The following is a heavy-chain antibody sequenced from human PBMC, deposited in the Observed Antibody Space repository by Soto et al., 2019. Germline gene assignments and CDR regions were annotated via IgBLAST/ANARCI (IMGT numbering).Heavy chain of an antibody. CDR1: GASVSSTYW. D-gene: IGHD2-15*01. Sequence: PSETLSLTCAVSGASVSSTYWWSWVRQPPGKGPEWIGEINHRGSANYNPSLKSRVTISVDTSKNQFSLKLSSVTAADTAVYYCASWSCSGGSCYSGAFDYWGQGTLVTVSS. CDR2: INHRGSA. J-gene: IGHJ4*02. V-gene: IGHV4-4*02. CDR3: ASWSCSGGSCYSGAFDY.